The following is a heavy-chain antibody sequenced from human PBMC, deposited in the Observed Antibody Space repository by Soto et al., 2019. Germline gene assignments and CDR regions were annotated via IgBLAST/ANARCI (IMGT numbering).Heavy chain of an antibody. J-gene: IGHJ4*02. CDR2: ISSSSSYI. Sequence: GGSVSLSCAPSGFTFSSYSLNWVRQARGKGMEWVSCISSSSSYIYYADSVKGRSNISRDNAKNSLYLQMNSLRAEDTAVDYCGRVKYSGSYFPFDYWGQGTLVTVSS. CDR3: GRVKYSGSYFPFDY. CDR1: GFTFSSYS. D-gene: IGHD1-26*01. V-gene: IGHV3-21*01.